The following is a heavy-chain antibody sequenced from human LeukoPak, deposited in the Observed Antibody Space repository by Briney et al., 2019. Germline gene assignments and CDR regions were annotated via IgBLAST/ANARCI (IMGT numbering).Heavy chain of an antibody. CDR3: ACGSYYDSSGYRFDC. V-gene: IGHV4-59*01. CDR1: GGSISNYY. Sequence: SETLSLTCTVSGGSISNYYWNWIRQPPGKGLEWIGYIYYSGTTNYNPSLKSRVSMSVDTSKNQFSLKLRSVTAADTAMYYCACGSYYDSSGYRFDCWGQGTLVTVSS. CDR2: IYYSGTT. J-gene: IGHJ4*02. D-gene: IGHD3-22*01.